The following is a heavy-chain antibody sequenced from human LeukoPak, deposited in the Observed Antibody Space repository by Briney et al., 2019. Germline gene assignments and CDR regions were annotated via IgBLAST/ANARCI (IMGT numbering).Heavy chain of an antibody. CDR2: ISGSGGST. CDR1: GFTFSSYA. V-gene: IGHV3-23*01. CDR3: AKDPDYYDSSGYSGYFDY. J-gene: IGHJ4*02. Sequence: TGGSLRLSCAASGFTFSSYAMSWVRQAPGKGLEWVSAISGSGGSTYYADSVKGRFTISRDNSKNTLYLQMNSLRAEDTAVYYCAKDPDYYDSSGYSGYFDYWGQGTLVTVSS. D-gene: IGHD3-22*01.